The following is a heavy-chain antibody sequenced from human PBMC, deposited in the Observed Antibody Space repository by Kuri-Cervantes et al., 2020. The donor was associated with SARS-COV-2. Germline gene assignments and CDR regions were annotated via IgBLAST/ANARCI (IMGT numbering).Heavy chain of an antibody. D-gene: IGHD1-26*01. V-gene: IGHV3-74*01. CDR3: ARDLLTQGWFDP. CDR1: GFTFSSYA. J-gene: IGHJ5*02. Sequence: GESLKISCAASGFTFSSYAMHWVRQAPGKGLVWVSRIDSDGSSTNYADSVKGRFTISRDNAKNTLYLQMSSLRAEDTAVYYCARDLLTQGWFDPWGQGTLVTVSS. CDR2: IDSDGSST.